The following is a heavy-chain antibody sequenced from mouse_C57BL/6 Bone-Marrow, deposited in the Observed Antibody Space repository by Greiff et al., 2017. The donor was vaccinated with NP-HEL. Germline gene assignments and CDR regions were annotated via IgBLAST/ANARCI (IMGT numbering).Heavy chain of an antibody. Sequence: QVQLQQPGAELVRPGSSVKLSCKASGYTFTSYWMDWVKQRPGQGLEWIGNIYPSDSETHYNQKFKDKATLTVDKSSSTAYMQLSSLTSEDSAVDYCASGAAQADAMDYWGQGTSVTVSS. J-gene: IGHJ4*01. D-gene: IGHD3-2*02. CDR1: GYTFTSYW. CDR3: ASGAAQADAMDY. V-gene: IGHV1-61*01. CDR2: IYPSDSET.